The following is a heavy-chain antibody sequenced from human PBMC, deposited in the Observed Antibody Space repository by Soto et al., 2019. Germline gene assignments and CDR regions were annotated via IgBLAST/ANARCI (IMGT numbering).Heavy chain of an antibody. CDR3: VSVDTAMVDYYYYGMDV. V-gene: IGHV4-39*01. CDR1: GGSISSSSYY. Sequence: PSETLSLTCTVSGGSISSSSYYWGWIRQPPGKGLEWIGSIYYSGSTYYNPSLKSRVTISVDTSKNQFSLKLSSVTAADTAVYYCVSVDTAMVDYYYYGMDVWGQGTTVTAP. D-gene: IGHD5-18*01. CDR2: IYYSGST. J-gene: IGHJ6*02.